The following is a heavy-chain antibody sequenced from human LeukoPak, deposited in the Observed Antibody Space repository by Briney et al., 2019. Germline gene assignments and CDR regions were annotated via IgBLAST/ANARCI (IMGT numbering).Heavy chain of an antibody. CDR1: GGSISSYY. J-gene: IGHJ5*02. CDR3: ARDVKQAFDP. CDR2: IYYSGST. Sequence: SETLSLTCTVSGGSISSYYWSWIRQPPGKGLEWIGYIYYSGSTNYKPSLKSRVTISVDTSKNQFSLKLSSVTAADTAVYYCARDVKQAFDPWGQGTLVTVSS. V-gene: IGHV4-59*12.